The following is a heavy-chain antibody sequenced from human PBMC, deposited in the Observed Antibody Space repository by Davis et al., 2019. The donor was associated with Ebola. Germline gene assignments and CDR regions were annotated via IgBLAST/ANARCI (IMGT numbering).Heavy chain of an antibody. CDR3: ARGSYIAY. D-gene: IGHD5-12*01. V-gene: IGHV7-4-1*02. CDR1: GYSFTNHF. Sequence: ASVKVSCKASGYSFTNHFINWVRQAPGQGLEWMGWINTNTGTPTFAQDFTGRFDFSLDTSVNTAYLQIISLKAEDTAVYYCARGSYIAYWGQGTLVTVSS. J-gene: IGHJ4*02. CDR2: INTNTGTP.